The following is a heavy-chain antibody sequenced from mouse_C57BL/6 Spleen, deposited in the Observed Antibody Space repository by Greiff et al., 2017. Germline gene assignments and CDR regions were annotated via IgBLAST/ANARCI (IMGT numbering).Heavy chain of an antibody. CDR2: IHPSDSDT. V-gene: IGHV1-74*01. D-gene: IGHD1-1*01. CDR1: GYTFTSYW. J-gene: IGHJ3*01. Sequence: QVQLKQPGAELVKPGASVKVSCKASGYTFTSYWMHWVKQRPGQGLEWIGRIHPSDSDTNYNQKFKGKATLTVDKSSSTAYMQLSSLTSEDSAVYYCAISKVELAWFAYWGQGTLVTVSA. CDR3: AISKVELAWFAY.